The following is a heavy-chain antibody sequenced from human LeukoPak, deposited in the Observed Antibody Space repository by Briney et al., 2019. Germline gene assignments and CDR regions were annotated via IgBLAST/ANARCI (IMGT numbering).Heavy chain of an antibody. J-gene: IGHJ5*02. D-gene: IGHD2-21*01. CDR1: GDFVSSDGYS. V-gene: IGHV4-30-2*01. CDR3: ATRGIGVGWFDP. CDR2: IYHGGST. Sequence: SQTLSLTCAVSGDFVSSDGYSWSWIRQPPGKGLEWIGYIYHGGSTYYNPSLKSRVTISIDRSKNQFSLRLNSVTAADTAVYYCATRGIGVGWFDPWGQGTLVTVSS.